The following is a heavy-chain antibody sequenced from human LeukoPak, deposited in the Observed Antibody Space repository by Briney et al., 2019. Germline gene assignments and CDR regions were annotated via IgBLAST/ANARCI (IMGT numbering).Heavy chain of an antibody. CDR1: GFTFSNYF. J-gene: IGHJ4*02. D-gene: IGHD3-22*01. Sequence: GGSLRLSCAASGFTFSNYFMHWVRQAPGKGLDYLSVISYNGDETYYAKSVKGRFTISRDNSKNTLYLQMGTLRPEDAAVYYCARDPSVGGFSGSELDFWGQGTLVTVSS. CDR2: ISYNGDET. CDR3: ARDPSVGGFSGSELDF. V-gene: IGHV3-64*01.